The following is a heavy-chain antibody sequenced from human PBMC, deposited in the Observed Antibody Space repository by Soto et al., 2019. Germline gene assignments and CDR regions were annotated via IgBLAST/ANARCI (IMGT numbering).Heavy chain of an antibody. CDR3: ARTTTVAGTPEFDY. V-gene: IGHV3-30-3*01. D-gene: IGHD6-19*01. CDR1: GFTFSSFS. J-gene: IGHJ4*02. Sequence: QVQLVESGGGVVQPGRSLRLSCAASGFTFSSFSLHWVRQAPGKGLEWLELISYDGSHKYNADAVKGRFTISRDNSNNTLYLQLNSLRLEDTAVYYCARTTTVAGTPEFDYWGQGTLFTVSS. CDR2: ISYDGSHK.